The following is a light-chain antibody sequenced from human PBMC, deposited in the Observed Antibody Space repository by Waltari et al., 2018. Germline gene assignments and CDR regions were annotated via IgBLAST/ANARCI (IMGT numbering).Light chain of an antibody. CDR2: DVT. CDR3: CSFAGSYTWV. Sequence: QSALTQPRSVSGSPGQSVTISCTGTSSDLGTYKYVSWYQQHPGKAPKLIIHDVTKRPAGGPDRFSGSKSGNTASLTISGLQAEDEAEYFCCSFAGSYTWVFGGGTELTVL. J-gene: IGLJ3*02. CDR1: SSDLGTYKY. V-gene: IGLV2-11*01.